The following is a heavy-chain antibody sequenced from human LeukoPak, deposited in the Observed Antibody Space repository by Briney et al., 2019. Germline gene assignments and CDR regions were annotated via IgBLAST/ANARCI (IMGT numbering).Heavy chain of an antibody. V-gene: IGHV3-48*01. Sequence: PGGSLRLSCAPSGFTLSSYSMNWVRDAPRKGLGWVSYISSSSSTIYYADSVNGRFTISRDNGKNSLYLQMNSLRAEDTAVYYCARTYYDYYDSSGYYYLWDYWGQGTLVTVSS. CDR1: GFTLSSYS. D-gene: IGHD3-22*01. J-gene: IGHJ4*02. CDR3: ARTYYDYYDSSGYYYLWDY. CDR2: ISSSSSTI.